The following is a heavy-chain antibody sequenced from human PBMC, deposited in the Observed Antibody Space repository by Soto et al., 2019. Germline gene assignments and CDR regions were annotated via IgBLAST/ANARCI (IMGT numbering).Heavy chain of an antibody. CDR2: ISRSGSSI. CDR1: VFTFYDYG. CDR3: ARGGGIVLMVYATRYNWFDP. D-gene: IGHD2-8*01. J-gene: IGHJ5*02. Sequence: GGSPRLSCAACVFTFYDYGMSWVRQDPGKGLEWVSGISRSGSSIYYADSVKGRFTISRDNAKNSLYLQMNSLRAEDTAVYYCARGGGIVLMVYATRYNWFDPWGQGTLVTVSS. V-gene: IGHV3-20*04.